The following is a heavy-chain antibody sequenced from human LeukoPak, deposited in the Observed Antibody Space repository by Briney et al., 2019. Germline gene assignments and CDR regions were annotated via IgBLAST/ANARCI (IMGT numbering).Heavy chain of an antibody. Sequence: GGSLRLSCAASGFTFSSYAMHWVRQAPGRGLEWVAVISYDGSNKNYADSVRGRFTISRDTSKNTLYLQVNSLRPDDTAVYYCARETEGWFFDYWGQGTLVTVSS. D-gene: IGHD6-19*01. J-gene: IGHJ4*02. CDR2: ISYDGSNK. V-gene: IGHV3-30*04. CDR3: ARETEGWFFDY. CDR1: GFTFSSYA.